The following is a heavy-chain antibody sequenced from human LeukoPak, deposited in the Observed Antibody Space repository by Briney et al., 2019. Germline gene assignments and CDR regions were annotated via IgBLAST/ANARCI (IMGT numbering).Heavy chain of an antibody. J-gene: IGHJ6*02. CDR1: GYTFTSYA. CDR2: INAGNGNT. D-gene: IGHD6-13*01. V-gene: IGHV1-3*01. CDR3: AKDIVATGTIWAYRGMDV. Sequence: ASVKVSCKASGYTFTSYAMHWVRQAPGQRPEWMGWINAGNGNTKYSQKFQGRVTITRDTSASTAYMELSSLRSEDTAVYYCAKDIVATGTIWAYRGMDVWGQGTTVTVSS.